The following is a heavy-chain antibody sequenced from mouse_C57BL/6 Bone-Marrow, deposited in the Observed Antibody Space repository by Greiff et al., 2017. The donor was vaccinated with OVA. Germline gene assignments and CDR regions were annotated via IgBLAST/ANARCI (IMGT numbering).Heavy chain of an antibody. J-gene: IGHJ2*01. D-gene: IGHD1-1*01. CDR3: ARRLLPFDY. CDR2: INPNNGGT. Sequence: EVQLQQSGPELVKPGASVKISCKASGYTFTDYYMNWVKQSHGQSLEWIGDINPNNGGTSYNQKFKGKATLTVDKSSSTAYMELRSLTSEDSAVYYCARRLLPFDYWGQGTTLTVSS. CDR1: GYTFTDYY. V-gene: IGHV1-26*01.